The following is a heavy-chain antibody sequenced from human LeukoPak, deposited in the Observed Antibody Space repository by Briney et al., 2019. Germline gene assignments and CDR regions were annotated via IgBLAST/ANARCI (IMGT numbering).Heavy chain of an antibody. CDR2: ISSSGSTI. D-gene: IGHD3-22*01. J-gene: IGHJ4*02. CDR1: GFTFSSYE. Sequence: PGGSLRLSCAASGFTFSSYEMNWVRQAPGKGLEWVSYISSSGSTIYYADSVKGRFTISRDNAKNSLYLQMNSLRAEDTAVYYCVRALYDSSGYYSHFDYWGQGTLVTVSS. CDR3: VRALYDSSGYYSHFDY. V-gene: IGHV3-48*03.